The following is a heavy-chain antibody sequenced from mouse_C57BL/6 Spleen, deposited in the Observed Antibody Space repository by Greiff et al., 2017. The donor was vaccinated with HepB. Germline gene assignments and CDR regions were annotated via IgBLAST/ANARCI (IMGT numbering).Heavy chain of an antibody. V-gene: IGHV1-81*01. CDR1: GYTFTSYG. CDR2: IYPRSGNT. D-gene: IGHD1-1*01. CDR3: ARSLLRGRYYFDY. J-gene: IGHJ2*01. Sequence: ESGAELARPGASVKLSCKASGYTFTSYGISWVKQRTGQGLEWIGEIYPRSGNTYYNEKFKGKATLTADKSSSTAYMELRSLTSEDSAVYFCARSLLRGRYYFDYWGQGTTLTVSS.